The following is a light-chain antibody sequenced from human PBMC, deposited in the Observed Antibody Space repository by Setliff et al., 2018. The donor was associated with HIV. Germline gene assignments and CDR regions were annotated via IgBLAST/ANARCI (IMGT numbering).Light chain of an antibody. CDR3: SSMTSRITWV. J-gene: IGLJ3*02. V-gene: IGLV2-14*01. CDR2: EVT. Sequence: QSVLTQPASVSGSPGQSITISCTGTSSDVGGYNFVSWYQQHPNKAPKVIIYEVTNRPSGVSYRFSGSKSGNTASLTISGLQAEDEADYYCSSMTSRITWVFGGGTKVTGL. CDR1: SSDVGGYNF.